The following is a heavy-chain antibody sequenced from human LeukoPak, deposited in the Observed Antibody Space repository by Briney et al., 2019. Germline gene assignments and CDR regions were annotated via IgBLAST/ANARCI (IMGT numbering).Heavy chain of an antibody. CDR1: GDSVSINSAA. V-gene: IGHV6-1*01. CDR2: TYYRSKWYN. CDR3: ARGDYYDSSAYGQFDY. Sequence: SQTLSLTFAISGDSVSINSAAWNWIRQSPSRGLEWLGRTYYRSKWYNDYAVSVKSRITINPDTSKNQFSLQLNSVTPEDTAVYYCARGDYYDSSAYGQFDYWGQGTLVTVSS. D-gene: IGHD3-22*01. J-gene: IGHJ4*02.